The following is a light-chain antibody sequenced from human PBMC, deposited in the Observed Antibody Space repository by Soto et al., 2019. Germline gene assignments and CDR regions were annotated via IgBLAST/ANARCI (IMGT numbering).Light chain of an antibody. Sequence: DIQMTQSPSTLSASVGDRVTITCRASQSISSWLAWYQQKPGKAPKLLIYKASSLESGVASRFSGRGSGTEFTLTISSLQPDDFATYYCQQYNSYPYTVGQGTKLEIK. CDR1: QSISSW. J-gene: IGKJ2*01. V-gene: IGKV1-5*03. CDR3: QQYNSYPYT. CDR2: KAS.